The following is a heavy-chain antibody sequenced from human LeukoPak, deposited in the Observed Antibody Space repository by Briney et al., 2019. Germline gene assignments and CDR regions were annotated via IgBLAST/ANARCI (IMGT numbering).Heavy chain of an antibody. CDR3: ARGVVDYDFWSGFDGNNWFDP. V-gene: IGHV4-4*07. CDR2: IYTSGST. J-gene: IGHJ5*02. D-gene: IGHD3-3*01. Sequence: PSETLSLTCTVSGGSIGSYYWSWIRQPAGKGLEWIGRIYTSGSTNYNPSLKSRVTMSVDTSKNQFSLKLSSVTAADTAVYYCARGVVDYDFWSGFDGNNWFDPWGQGTLVTVSS. CDR1: GGSIGSYY.